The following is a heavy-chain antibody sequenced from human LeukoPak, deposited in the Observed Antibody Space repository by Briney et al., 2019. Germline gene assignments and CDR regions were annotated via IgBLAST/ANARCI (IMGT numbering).Heavy chain of an antibody. V-gene: IGHV3-9*01. D-gene: IGHD2-2*01. CDR2: ITWNSGAR. Sequence: GGSLRLSCVASGFTYDDYAMHWVRQPPGKGLKLGSTITWNSGARHYADSVKGRFTISRDNAKNSLFLLMNNLGSEDTAFYFCAKGGTDPAAPVDSWGQGTLVTVSS. J-gene: IGHJ5*01. CDR1: GFTYDDYA. CDR3: AKGGTDPAAPVDS.